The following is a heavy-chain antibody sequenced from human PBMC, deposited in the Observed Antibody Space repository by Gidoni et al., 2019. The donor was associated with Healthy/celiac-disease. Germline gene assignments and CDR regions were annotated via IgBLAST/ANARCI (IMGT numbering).Heavy chain of an antibody. J-gene: IGHJ5*02. V-gene: IGHV4-4*07. Sequence: QVQPQESGPGLVKPSETLSLTCTVPGGSISSDYWSWLRQPAGKGLEWMGRFYTSGSTNYNPSLKSRVTMSVDTSKNQFSLKLSSVTAADTAVYYCARELGYCSSTSCYLWFDPWGQGTLVTVSS. CDR1: GGSISSDY. D-gene: IGHD2-2*01. CDR3: ARELGYCSSTSCYLWFDP. CDR2: FYTSGST.